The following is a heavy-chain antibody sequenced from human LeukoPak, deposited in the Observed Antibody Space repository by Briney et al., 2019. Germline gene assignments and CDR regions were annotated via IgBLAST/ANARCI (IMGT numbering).Heavy chain of an antibody. J-gene: IGHJ5*02. D-gene: IGHD2-15*01. Sequence: GGSLRLSCAASGFTFSSYWMSWVRQAPGKGLEWVANIKQDGSEKYYVDSVKGRFTISRDNAKNSLYLQMNSLRAEDTAVYYCARVSPEDIVVVVAATRRDRNWFDPWGQGTLVTVSS. CDR1: GFTFSSYW. CDR3: ARVSPEDIVVVVAATRRDRNWFDP. V-gene: IGHV3-7*01. CDR2: IKQDGSEK.